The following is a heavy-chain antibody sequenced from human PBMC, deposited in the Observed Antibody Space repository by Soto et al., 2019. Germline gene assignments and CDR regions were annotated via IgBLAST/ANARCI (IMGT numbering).Heavy chain of an antibody. CDR2: IIPIFATP. J-gene: IGHJ2*01. Sequence: QVQLVQSGAEVKKPGSSVKISCRAPGDSFNNFALSWVRQAPALGHDWMGGIIPIFATPTYAPKFQDRVTFTADESTTTAYMELSNLRSVDTAEYYCARHIGADFGNWFFDLWGRGTLVTIYS. V-gene: IGHV1-69*12. CDR3: ARHIGADFGNWFFDL. CDR1: GDSFNNFA. D-gene: IGHD4-17*01.